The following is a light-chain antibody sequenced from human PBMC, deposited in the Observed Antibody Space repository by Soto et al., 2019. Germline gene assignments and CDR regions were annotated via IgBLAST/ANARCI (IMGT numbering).Light chain of an antibody. CDR2: KAS. CDR3: QQAASFPIT. Sequence: AILMTQSPSSLSASVGDRVTITCRASQGIRNDLAWYQQKPGKAPKLLIYKASTLKSGVPSRFSGSGSGTDVTLTINGLQPEDFAAYYCQQAASFPITFGQGTRLEIK. J-gene: IGKJ5*01. V-gene: IGKV1-6*01. CDR1: QGIRND.